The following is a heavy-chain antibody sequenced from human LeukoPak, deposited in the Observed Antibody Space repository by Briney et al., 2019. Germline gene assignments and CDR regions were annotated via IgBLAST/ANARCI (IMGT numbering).Heavy chain of an antibody. Sequence: GGSLRLSCAASGFNFTKYDMTWARQAPGKGLEWVSTITGRSDKTYYTDSVKGRFVTSGDNSKDTLYLQMNSLRAEDTALYYCAKGGWLDDLGQGALVTVSS. J-gene: IGHJ4*02. V-gene: IGHV3-23*01. CDR1: GFNFTKYD. CDR3: AKGGWLDD. CDR2: ITGRSDKT. D-gene: IGHD6-19*01.